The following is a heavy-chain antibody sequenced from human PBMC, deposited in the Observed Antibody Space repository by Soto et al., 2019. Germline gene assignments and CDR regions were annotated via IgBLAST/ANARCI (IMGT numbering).Heavy chain of an antibody. CDR1: GYTFTSYA. CDR2: INAGNGNT. D-gene: IGHD2-15*01. Sequence: GASVKVSCKASGYTFTSYAMHWVRQAPGQRLKWMGWINAGNGNTKYTQKFQGRVTITRDTSASTAYMELSSLRSEDTAVYYCARDLGGWPDYWGQGTLATVSS. V-gene: IGHV1-3*01. J-gene: IGHJ4*02. CDR3: ARDLGGWPDY.